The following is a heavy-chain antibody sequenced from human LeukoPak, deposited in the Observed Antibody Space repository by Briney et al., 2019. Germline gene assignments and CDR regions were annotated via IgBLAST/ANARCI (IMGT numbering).Heavy chain of an antibody. CDR2: VDPEDGET. D-gene: IGHD3-22*01. V-gene: IGHV1-69-2*01. CDR3: ATGLYDSSGGDFDY. CDR1: GYTFTDYY. J-gene: IGHJ4*02. Sequence: ASVKVSCKVSGYTFTDYYMHWVQQAPGKGLEWMGLVDPEDGETIYAEKFQGRVTITADTSTDTAYMELSSLRSEDTAVYYCATGLYDSSGGDFDYWGRGTLVTVSS.